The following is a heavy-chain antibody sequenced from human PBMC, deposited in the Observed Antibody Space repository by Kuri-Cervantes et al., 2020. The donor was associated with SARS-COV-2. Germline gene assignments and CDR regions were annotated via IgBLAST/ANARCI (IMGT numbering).Heavy chain of an antibody. V-gene: IGHV3-33*08. CDR2: IWYDGSKK. CDR3: ARVRYYYDRSGSHRYMDV. J-gene: IGHJ6*03. Sequence: GGSLRLSCAASGFTFRNYGMHWVRQAPGKGLEWVAVIWYDGSKKYYADSVKGRFTISRDNSKNTLYLQMKSLRVEDTAVYYCARVRYYYDRSGSHRYMDVWGKGTTVTVSS. CDR1: GFTFRNYG. D-gene: IGHD3-22*01.